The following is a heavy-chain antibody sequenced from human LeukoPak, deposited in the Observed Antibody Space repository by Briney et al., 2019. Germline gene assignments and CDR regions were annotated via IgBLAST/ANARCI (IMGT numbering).Heavy chain of an antibody. CDR3: ARAATVTVFDY. D-gene: IGHD4-17*01. Sequence: GRSLRLSCAASGFTFSSYGMHWVRQAPGKGLEWVAVIWYDGSNEYYADSVKGRFTISRDNSKNTLYLQMNSLRADDTAVYYCARAATVTVFDYWGQGTLVTVSS. J-gene: IGHJ4*02. V-gene: IGHV3-33*01. CDR2: IWYDGSNE. CDR1: GFTFSSYG.